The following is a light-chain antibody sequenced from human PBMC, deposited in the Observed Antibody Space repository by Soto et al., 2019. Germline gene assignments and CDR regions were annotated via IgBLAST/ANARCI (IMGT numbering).Light chain of an antibody. Sequence: FQMTQSPSSLSASVGDRVTITCRASQSINTYLNWYQFKPGKAPKLLIFSSSNLQTGVPSSFSGSGSWTHFTLTITRLQPEDSATYYCQHSYSTRFTLGPATQVEI. CDR1: QSINTY. CDR3: QHSYSTRFT. CDR2: SSS. J-gene: IGKJ3*01. V-gene: IGKV1-39*01.